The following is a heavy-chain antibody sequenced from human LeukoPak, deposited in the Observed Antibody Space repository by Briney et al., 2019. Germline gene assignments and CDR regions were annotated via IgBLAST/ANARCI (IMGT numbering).Heavy chain of an antibody. D-gene: IGHD3-22*01. CDR3: ARYYYDSNGYYWGNFDY. CDR1: GYSISSGYF. CDR2: IYHSGST. V-gene: IGHV4-38-2*01. Sequence: PSETLSLTCAVSGYSISSGYFWAWIRQPPGKGLEWIGNIYHSGSTYYNPSLKSRVTISVDTSKNQFSLKLSSVTAADTAVYYCARYYYDSNGYYWGNFDYWGQGTLVTVSS. J-gene: IGHJ4*02.